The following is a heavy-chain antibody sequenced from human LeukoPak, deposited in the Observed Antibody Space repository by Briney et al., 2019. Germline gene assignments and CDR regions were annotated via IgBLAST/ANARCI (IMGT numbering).Heavy chain of an antibody. CDR2: IWYDGSNK. J-gene: IGHJ4*02. CDR3: ARAAAGTLLGDY. V-gene: IGHV3-33*01. D-gene: IGHD6-13*01. Sequence: GGSLRLSCAASGFTFSSYGMHWVRQAPGKGLEWVAVIWYDGSNKYYADSVKGRFTISRDNSKNTLYLQMNSLRAEDTAVYYCARAAAGTLLGDYWGQGTLVTVSS. CDR1: GFTFSSYG.